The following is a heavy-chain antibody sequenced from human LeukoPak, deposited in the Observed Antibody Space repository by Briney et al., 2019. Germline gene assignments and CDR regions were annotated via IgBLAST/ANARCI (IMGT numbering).Heavy chain of an antibody. D-gene: IGHD3-10*01. J-gene: IGHJ4*02. CDR3: ARLFVYGSGAEAFDY. CDR2: INEDGSEK. CDR1: AFTFSRYW. Sequence: PGGSLRLSCAASAFTFSRYWTTWVRQAPGKGLEWVANINEDGSEKYYLDSVRGRFTISRDSAKNSLYLQMDSLRAEDTAVYYCARLFVYGSGAEAFDYWGQGALVTVSS. V-gene: IGHV3-7*01.